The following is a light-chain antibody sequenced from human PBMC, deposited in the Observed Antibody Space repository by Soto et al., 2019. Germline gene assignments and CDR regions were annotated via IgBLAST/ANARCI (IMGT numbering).Light chain of an antibody. CDR3: SLYTSENTYV. Sequence: QSALTQPPSVSGSPGQSVTISCTGTSTDFVSYSRVSWYQQPPGTAPKLIIYEASNRPSGVPDRFSGSKSGNTASLTISGLQAEDEVDYYCSLYTSENTYVFGTGTKVTVL. V-gene: IGLV2-18*01. CDR2: EAS. CDR1: STDFVSYSR. J-gene: IGLJ1*01.